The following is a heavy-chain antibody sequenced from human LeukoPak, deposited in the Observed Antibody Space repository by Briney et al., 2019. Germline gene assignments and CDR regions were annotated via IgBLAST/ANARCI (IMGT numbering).Heavy chain of an antibody. V-gene: IGHV4-39*01. J-gene: IGHJ3*02. D-gene: IGHD3-22*01. CDR3: AGPSGSGYYYGPVDAFDI. Sequence: GSTYYNPSLKSRITISVKTSKNQFSLKLSSVTAADTAVYYCAGPSGSGYYYGPVDAFDIWGQGTMVTVSS. CDR2: GST.